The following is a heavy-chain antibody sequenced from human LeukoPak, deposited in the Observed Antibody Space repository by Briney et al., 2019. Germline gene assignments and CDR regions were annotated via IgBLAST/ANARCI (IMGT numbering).Heavy chain of an antibody. D-gene: IGHD6-19*01. CDR1: GYSFTTYW. V-gene: IGHV5-51*01. CDR3: ARLLRFLEAGWRPDY. Sequence: GESLKISCKGSGYSFTTYWIAWVRQMPGKGLEWMGVIYPDDSDTRYGPSFQGQVTISADKSITTAYLQWSSLKASDTAVYYCARLLRFLEAGWRPDYWGQGTLVTVSS. J-gene: IGHJ4*02. CDR2: IYPDDSDT.